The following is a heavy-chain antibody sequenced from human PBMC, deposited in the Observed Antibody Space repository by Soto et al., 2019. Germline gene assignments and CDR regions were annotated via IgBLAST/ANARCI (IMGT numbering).Heavy chain of an antibody. Sequence: QVQLVQSGAEVKKPGSSVKVSCKASGYTFTSYGISWVRQAPGQGLAWMGWISAYNGNTNYAQKLQGRVTITTVTSTSKDYMALRSLRSVDTAVYYCAREWGHERGAFDIWGQGTMVTVSS. CDR2: ISAYNGNT. CDR1: GYTFTSYG. J-gene: IGHJ3*02. V-gene: IGHV1-18*04. CDR3: AREWGHERGAFDI. D-gene: IGHD1-26*01.